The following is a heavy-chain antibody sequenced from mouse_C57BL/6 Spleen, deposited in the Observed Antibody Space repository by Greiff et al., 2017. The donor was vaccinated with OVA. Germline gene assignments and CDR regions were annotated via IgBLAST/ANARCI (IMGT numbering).Heavy chain of an antibody. J-gene: IGHJ2*01. CDR1: GYSITSGYD. Sequence: DVMLVESGPGMVKPSQSLSLTCTVTGYSITSGYDWHWIRHFPGNKLEWMGYISYSGSTNYNPSLKSRISITHDTSKNHFFLKLNSVTTEDTATYYCARGTTVSPYFDYWGQGTTLTVSS. D-gene: IGHD1-1*01. CDR2: ISYSGST. V-gene: IGHV3-1*01. CDR3: ARGTTVSPYFDY.